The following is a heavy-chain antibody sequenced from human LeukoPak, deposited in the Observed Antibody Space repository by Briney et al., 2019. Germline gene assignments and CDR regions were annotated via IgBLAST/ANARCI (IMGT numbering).Heavy chain of an antibody. CDR1: GFTFSSYW. CDR2: INSDGSST. CDR3: ATGQGHGMDV. Sequence: GGSLRLSCAASGFTFSSYWMSWVRHAPGKGLVWVSRINSDGSSTSYADSVKGRFTISRDNAKNTLYLQMNSLRAEDTAVYYCATGQGHGMDVWGQGTTVTVSS. V-gene: IGHV3-74*01. D-gene: IGHD1-14*01. J-gene: IGHJ6*02.